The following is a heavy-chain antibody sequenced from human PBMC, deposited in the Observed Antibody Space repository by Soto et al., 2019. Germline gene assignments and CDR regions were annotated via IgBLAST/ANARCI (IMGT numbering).Heavy chain of an antibody. CDR3: ARDSPPPRE. CDR2: IYHSGST. Sequence: PSETLSLTCAVSGGSISSGGYSWSWIRQPPGKGLEWIGYIYHSGSTYYNPSLKSRVTISVDRSKNQFSLKLSSVTAADTAVYYCARDSPPPREWGQGTLVTVSS. CDR1: GGSISSGGYS. V-gene: IGHV4-30-2*01. J-gene: IGHJ4*02.